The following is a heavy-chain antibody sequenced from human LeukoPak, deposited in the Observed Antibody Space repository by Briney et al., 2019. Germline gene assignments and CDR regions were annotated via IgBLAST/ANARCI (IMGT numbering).Heavy chain of an antibody. CDR1: GFTFSSYE. CDR2: ISSSGSTI. CDR3: AKTLGYCSGGSCYGGGYYFDY. J-gene: IGHJ4*02. D-gene: IGHD2-15*01. Sequence: PGGSLRLSCAASGFTFSSYEMNWVRQAPGKGLEWVSYISSSGSTIYYADSVKGRFTISRDNAKNSLYLQMNSLRAEDTAVYYCAKTLGYCSGGSCYGGGYYFDYWGQGTLVTVSS. V-gene: IGHV3-48*03.